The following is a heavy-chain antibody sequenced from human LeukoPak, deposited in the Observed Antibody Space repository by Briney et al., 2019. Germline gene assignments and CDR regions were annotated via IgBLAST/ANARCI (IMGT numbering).Heavy chain of an antibody. CDR3: AKEGNDLIGLYYYYYMDV. Sequence: SGGSLRLSCAASGFTFSSYAMSWVRQAPGKGLEWVSAISGSGGSTYYADSVKGRFTISRDNSKNSLYLQMNSLRTEDTALYYCAKEGNDLIGLYYYYYMDVWGKGTTVTVSS. CDR2: ISGSGGST. V-gene: IGHV3-23*01. J-gene: IGHJ6*03. CDR1: GFTFSSYA. D-gene: IGHD1-1*01.